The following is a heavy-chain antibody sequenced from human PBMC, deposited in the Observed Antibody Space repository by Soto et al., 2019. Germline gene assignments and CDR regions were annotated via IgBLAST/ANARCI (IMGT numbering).Heavy chain of an antibody. CDR2: INAGNGNT. CDR1: GYAFSSDA. V-gene: IGHV1-3*01. Sequence: PVKGSCKAAGYAFSSDAVRRGRQAPGQRLEWMGWINAGNGNTKYSQKFQGRVTITRDTSASTAYMELSSLRSEDTAVYYCAGGVRGRGGGITFDIWGQGTMVTVSS. CDR3: AGGVRGRGGGITFDI. J-gene: IGHJ3*02. D-gene: IGHD3-10*01.